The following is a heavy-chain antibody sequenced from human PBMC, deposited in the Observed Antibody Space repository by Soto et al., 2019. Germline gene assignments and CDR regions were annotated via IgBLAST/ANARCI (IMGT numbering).Heavy chain of an antibody. CDR2: IWFDGSNK. Sequence: QVQLVESGGGVVQPGRSLRLSCAGTGFTFSDYGMHWVRQAPGRGLEWVAVIWFDGSNKYYTDSVRGRFTISRDNPENTLYLQMNSLRAVDTAVYYCLRDEKEAHHFDFWGQGTLVTVSS. V-gene: IGHV3-33*01. CDR1: GFTFSDYG. CDR3: LRDEKEAHHFDF. J-gene: IGHJ4*02.